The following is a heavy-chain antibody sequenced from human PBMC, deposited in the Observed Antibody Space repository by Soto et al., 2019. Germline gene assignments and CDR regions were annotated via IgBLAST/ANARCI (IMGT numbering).Heavy chain of an antibody. D-gene: IGHD5-18*01. Sequence: SETLSLTCTVSGGSISSSSYYWGWIRQPPGKGLEWIGSIYYSGSTYYNPSLKSRVTISVDTSKNQFSLKLSSVTAADTAVYYCARLDTAMAQFDYWGQGTLVTVSS. CDR2: IYYSGST. J-gene: IGHJ4*02. CDR3: ARLDTAMAQFDY. V-gene: IGHV4-39*01. CDR1: GGSISSSSYY.